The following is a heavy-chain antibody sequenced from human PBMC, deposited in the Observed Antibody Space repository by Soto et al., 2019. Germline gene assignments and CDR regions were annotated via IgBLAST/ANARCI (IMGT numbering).Heavy chain of an antibody. J-gene: IGHJ4*02. CDR1: GTSISSTFW. Sequence: SETLSLTCAVSGTSISSTFWWTWVRQPPGKGLEWIGNIYYSGSTYYNPSLKSRVTISVDTSKNHFSLKLSSVTAADTAVYYCMLGSGWKDFDYWGQGTLVTVSS. CDR2: IYYSGST. V-gene: IGHV4-39*02. CDR3: MLGSGWKDFDY. D-gene: IGHD3-22*01.